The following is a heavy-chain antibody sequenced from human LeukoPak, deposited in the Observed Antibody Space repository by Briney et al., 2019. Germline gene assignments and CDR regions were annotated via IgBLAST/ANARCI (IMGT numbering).Heavy chain of an antibody. Sequence: SETLSLTCTVSGGSISSSSYYWGWIRQPPGKGLEWIGSICYSGSTYYNPSLKSRVTISVDTSKNQFSLKLSSVTAADTAVYYCARLTGIAAAGTHFDYWGQGTLVTVSS. V-gene: IGHV4-39*01. D-gene: IGHD6-13*01. CDR1: GGSISSSSYY. J-gene: IGHJ4*02. CDR3: ARLTGIAAAGTHFDY. CDR2: ICYSGST.